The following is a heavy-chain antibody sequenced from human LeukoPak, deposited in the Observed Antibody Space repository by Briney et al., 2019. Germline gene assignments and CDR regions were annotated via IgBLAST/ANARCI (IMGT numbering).Heavy chain of an antibody. V-gene: IGHV3-48*03. CDR1: GLTFSSHE. D-gene: IGHD6-6*01. CDR3: ARGTSIAARRADPGYYYYYGMDV. Sequence: TGGSLRLSCAASGLTFSSHEMNWVRPAPGKGTEGVSYITVRGHTIYYADSVKGRSTISRDNAKYSLYLQMHGLRAEDTAVYYCARGTSIAARRADPGYYYYYGMDVWGEGTTVTVSS. CDR2: ITVRGHTI. J-gene: IGHJ6*04.